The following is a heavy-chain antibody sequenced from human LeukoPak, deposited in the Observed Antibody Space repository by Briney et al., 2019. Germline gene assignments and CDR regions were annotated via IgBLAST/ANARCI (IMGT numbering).Heavy chain of an antibody. D-gene: IGHD1-1*01. CDR2: ININGSTT. J-gene: IGHJ4*02. Sequence: GGSLRLSCAASGFSFSSYWMHWVRQAPGKGLVWVSRININGSTTTYADSVKGRFTISRDNAKNTLSLQMNSLRADDTAVYYCISDHTGHDDYWGQGTLVTVSS. V-gene: IGHV3-74*01. CDR3: ISDHTGHDDY. CDR1: GFSFSSYW.